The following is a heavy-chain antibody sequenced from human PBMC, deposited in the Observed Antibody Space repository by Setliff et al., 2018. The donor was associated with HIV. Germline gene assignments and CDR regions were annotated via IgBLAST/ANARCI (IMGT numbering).Heavy chain of an antibody. D-gene: IGHD1-26*01. V-gene: IGHV3-48*03. CDR3: ARDDPAGGIDY. CDR2: MTASGSTI. CDR1: GFTFSNYE. J-gene: IGHJ4*02. Sequence: GGSLRLSCAASGFTFSNYEMNWVRQAPGKGLEWVSYMTASGSTIYYADSVKGRFTVSRDNAKNSLYLQMNSLRAEDTAIYYCARDDPAGGIDYWGQGTLVTVSS.